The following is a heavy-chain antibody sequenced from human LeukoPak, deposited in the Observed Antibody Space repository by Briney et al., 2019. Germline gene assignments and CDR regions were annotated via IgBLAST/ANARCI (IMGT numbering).Heavy chain of an antibody. D-gene: IGHD1-26*01. V-gene: IGHV2-70*11. J-gene: IGHJ4*02. CDR3: ARKNSGSYSDY. CDR1: GFSLTTSKMC. Sequence: SGPALVKPTQTLTLTCTFSGFSLTTSKMCVNWIRQPPGKALEWLERIDWDDDKYYSTSLKTRLTISKDTSKNQVVLTMTNMDPVDTATYYCARKNSGSYSDYWGQGTLVTVSS. CDR2: IDWDDDK.